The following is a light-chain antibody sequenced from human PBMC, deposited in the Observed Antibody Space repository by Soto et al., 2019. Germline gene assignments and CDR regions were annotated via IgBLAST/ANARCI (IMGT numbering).Light chain of an antibody. J-gene: IGKJ4*01. CDR2: GAS. CDR3: QQYGVTPPNT. Sequence: ESVLTQSPGTLSLSPGERATLSCRASQIVSSTYLAWFQQKPGQAPRLLIYGASTRATGIPDRFSGSGSGTDFTLTISGLEPEDFALYYCQQYGVTPPNTFGGGTKVDIK. V-gene: IGKV3-20*01. CDR1: QIVSSTY.